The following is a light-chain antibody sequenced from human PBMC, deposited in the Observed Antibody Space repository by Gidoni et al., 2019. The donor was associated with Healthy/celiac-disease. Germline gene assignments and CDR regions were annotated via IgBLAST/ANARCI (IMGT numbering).Light chain of an antibody. Sequence: QSALTQPASVAGSPGQSLTISCTGTSSDVGGYNYVSWYQQHPGKAPKLLIYDVSNRPSGVSTRFSGSKSGNTASLTISGLQAEDEADYYCSSYTSSSTEVFGTGTKVTVL. CDR3: SSYTSSSTEV. CDR1: SSDVGGYNY. V-gene: IGLV2-14*01. J-gene: IGLJ1*01. CDR2: DVS.